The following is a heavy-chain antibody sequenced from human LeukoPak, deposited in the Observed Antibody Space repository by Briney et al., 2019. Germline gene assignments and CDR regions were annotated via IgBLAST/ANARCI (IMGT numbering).Heavy chain of an antibody. CDR1: GFTFDDYA. J-gene: IGHJ3*02. CDR2: IGWNSGSI. CDR3: AKDFSRDRRVGEDAFDI. Sequence: PGGSLRLSCAASGFTFDDYAMHWVRQAPGKGLEWVSGIGWNSGSIGYADSVKGRFTISRDNAKNSLYLQMNSLRAEDTALYYCAKDFSRDRRVGEDAFDIWGQGTMVTVSS. D-gene: IGHD1-26*01. V-gene: IGHV3-9*01.